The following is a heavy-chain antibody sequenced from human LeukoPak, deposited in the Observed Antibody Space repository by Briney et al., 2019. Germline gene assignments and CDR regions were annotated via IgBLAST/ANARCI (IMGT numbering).Heavy chain of an antibody. Sequence: SETLSLTCTVSSASVSSYYWSWVRQPPGGGLEWIGYISNSGSPSYNPSFKSRVTFSADASKNHLSLKLNSVTPADTAVYFCARGGAGPLRDWGQGTLVTVSS. V-gene: IGHV4-59*02. CDR2: ISNSGSP. CDR3: ARGGAGPLRD. J-gene: IGHJ4*02. CDR1: SASVSSYY. D-gene: IGHD3-16*01.